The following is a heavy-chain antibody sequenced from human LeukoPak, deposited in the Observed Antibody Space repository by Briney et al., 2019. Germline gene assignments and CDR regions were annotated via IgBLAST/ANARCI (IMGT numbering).Heavy chain of an antibody. V-gene: IGHV1-69*05. D-gene: IGHD5-18*01. CDR1: GGTFSSYA. CDR3: ARADLNSYGLPPFDY. Sequence: SVKVSCKASGGTFSSYAISWVRQAPGQGLEWMGRIIPIFGTANYAQKFQGRVTITTDESTSTAYMELSSLRSEDTAVYYCARADLNSYGLPPFDYWGQGTLVTVSS. J-gene: IGHJ4*02. CDR2: IIPIFGTA.